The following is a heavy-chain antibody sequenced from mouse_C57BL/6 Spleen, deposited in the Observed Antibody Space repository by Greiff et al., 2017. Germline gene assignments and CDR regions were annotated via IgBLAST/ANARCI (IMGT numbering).Heavy chain of an antibody. CDR3: TRRIGDYYGSSYGAWFAY. D-gene: IGHD1-1*01. CDR1: GYTFTDYE. V-gene: IGHV1-15*01. Sequence: QVHVKQSGAELVRPGASVTLSCKASGYTFTDYEMHWVKQTPVHGLEWIGAIDPETGGTAYNQKFKGKAILTADKSSSTAYMELRSLTSEDSAVYYCTRRIGDYYGSSYGAWFAYWGQGTLVTVSA. J-gene: IGHJ3*01. CDR2: IDPETGGT.